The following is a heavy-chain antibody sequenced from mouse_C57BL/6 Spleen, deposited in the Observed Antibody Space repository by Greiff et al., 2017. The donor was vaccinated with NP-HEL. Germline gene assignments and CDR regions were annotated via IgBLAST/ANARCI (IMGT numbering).Heavy chain of an antibody. J-gene: IGHJ1*03. CDR1: GYTFTDYE. Sequence: QVHVKQSGAELVRPGASVTLSCKASGYTFTDYEMHWVKQTPVHGLEWIGAIDPETGGTAYNQKFKGKAILTADKSSSTAYMELRSLTSEDSAVYYCTSDLLTTVVQGYFDVWGTGTTVTVSS. CDR3: TSDLLTTVVQGYFDV. V-gene: IGHV1-15*01. D-gene: IGHD1-1*01. CDR2: IDPETGGT.